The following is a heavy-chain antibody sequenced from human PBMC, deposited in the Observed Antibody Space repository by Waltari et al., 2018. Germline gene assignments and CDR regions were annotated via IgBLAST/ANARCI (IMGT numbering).Heavy chain of an antibody. CDR3: ARVPYSGSDLPLDP. CDR1: GGTFSSYA. CDR2: IIPIFGTA. Sequence: VQLVQSGAEVKKPGSSVKVSCKASGGTFSSYAISWVRQAPGQGLEWMGGIIPIFGTANYAQKFQGRGTITADESTSTAYMELSSLRSEDTAVYYCARVPYSGSDLPLDPWGQGTLVTVSS. J-gene: IGHJ5*02. V-gene: IGHV1-69*13. D-gene: IGHD1-26*01.